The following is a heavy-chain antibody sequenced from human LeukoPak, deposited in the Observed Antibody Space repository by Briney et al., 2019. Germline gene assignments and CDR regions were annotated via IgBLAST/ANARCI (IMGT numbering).Heavy chain of an antibody. CDR3: AKASSNYFYYFEY. J-gene: IGHJ4*02. Sequence: GGSLRLSCAASGFTFSSSDMHWVRQAPGKGLEWEAVISYDATNKYYADSVKGRFTLSRDNSKNTLYLQTNTLRDEDTAVYYCAKASSNYFYYFEYWGQGTLVTVSS. CDR2: ISYDATNK. V-gene: IGHV3-30*18. CDR1: GFTFSSSD. D-gene: IGHD2/OR15-2a*01.